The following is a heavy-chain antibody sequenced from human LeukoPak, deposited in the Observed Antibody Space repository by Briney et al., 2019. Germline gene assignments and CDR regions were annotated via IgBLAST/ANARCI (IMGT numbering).Heavy chain of an antibody. V-gene: IGHV3-7*01. Sequence: PGGSLRLSCAASGFTFSSYWMSWVRQAPGKGLEWVANIKQDGSEKYYVDSVKGRFTISRDNAKNSLYLQMNSLRAEDTAVYYCAREVYCSSTSCYRRLSYFDHWGQGTLVTVSS. CDR1: GFTFSSYW. CDR3: AREVYCSSTSCYRRLSYFDH. CDR2: IKQDGSEK. D-gene: IGHD2-2*01. J-gene: IGHJ4*02.